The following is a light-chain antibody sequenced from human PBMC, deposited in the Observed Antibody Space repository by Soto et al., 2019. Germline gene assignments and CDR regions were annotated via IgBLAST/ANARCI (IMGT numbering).Light chain of an antibody. CDR2: GAS. CDR1: QSVSSN. V-gene: IGKV3-20*01. J-gene: IGKJ1*01. CDR3: QQYGSSGT. Sequence: EIVMTQSPATLSVSPGERATLSCRASQSVSSNLAWYQQKPGRAPRLLIYGASNRATGIPDRFSGSGSGTDFTLTISRPEPEDFAVYYCQQYGSSGTFGQGTKVDIK.